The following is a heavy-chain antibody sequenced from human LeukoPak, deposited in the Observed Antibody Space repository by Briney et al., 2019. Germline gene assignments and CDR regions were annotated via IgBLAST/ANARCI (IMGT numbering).Heavy chain of an antibody. CDR1: GGSISSYY. CDR3: AREGDIVVVPAATGSAFDI. D-gene: IGHD2-2*01. CDR2: IYTSGST. Sequence: SETLSLTCTVSGGSISSYYWSWIRQPAGKGLEWIGRIYTSGSTNYNPSLKSRVTMSVDTSKNQFSLKLSSVTAADTAVYYCAREGDIVVVPAATGSAFDIWGQGTMVTVSS. J-gene: IGHJ3*02. V-gene: IGHV4-4*07.